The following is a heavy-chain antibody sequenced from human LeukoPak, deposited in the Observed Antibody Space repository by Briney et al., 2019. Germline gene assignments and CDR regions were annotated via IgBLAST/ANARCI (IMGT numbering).Heavy chain of an antibody. Sequence: ASVNVSCKASGYTFTVYYMHWVRQAPGQGLEWMGWINSNSGGTNYAQKFQGRVTMTRDTSISTAYMELSRLRSDDTAVYYCARDSGYAYSIDYWGQGTLVTDSS. D-gene: IGHD5-12*01. J-gene: IGHJ4*02. CDR1: GYTFTVYY. CDR3: ARDSGYAYSIDY. CDR2: INSNSGGT. V-gene: IGHV1-2*02.